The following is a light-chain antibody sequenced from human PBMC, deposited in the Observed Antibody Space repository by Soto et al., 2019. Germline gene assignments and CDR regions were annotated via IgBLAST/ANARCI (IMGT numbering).Light chain of an antibody. CDR1: FSNIGAGYD. J-gene: IGLJ2*01. CDR3: QSYDSGLTGSL. V-gene: IGLV1-40*01. CDR2: GNT. Sequence: QSVLTQPPSMSGAPGQRVTISCTGSFSNIGAGYDVHWYQQLPGAAPKLLIYGNTIRPSGVPDRFSASKSGTSASLAITGLQAEDEADYYCQSYDSGLTGSLFGGGTKLTVL.